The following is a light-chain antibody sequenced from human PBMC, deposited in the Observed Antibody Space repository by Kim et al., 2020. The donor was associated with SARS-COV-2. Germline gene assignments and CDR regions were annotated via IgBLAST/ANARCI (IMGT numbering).Light chain of an antibody. Sequence: DIVMTQSPLSLPVTPGEPASISCRSSQSLLHINGYNYLDWYLQKPGQSPQLLIYLGSNRASGVPDRFSGSGSGTDFTLKISRVEAEDVGVYYCMQALQTPPTFGQGTKVDIK. V-gene: IGKV2-28*01. CDR2: LGS. J-gene: IGKJ1*01. CDR3: MQALQTPPT. CDR1: QSLLHINGYNY.